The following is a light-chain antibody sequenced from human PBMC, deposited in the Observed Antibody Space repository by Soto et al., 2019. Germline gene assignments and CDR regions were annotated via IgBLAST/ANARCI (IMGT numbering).Light chain of an antibody. CDR3: QQRSNWPPEIIT. Sequence: EMGMKNSPATLAVSPGERAILSCRASHNVYNNLAWYQQKPGQAPRLLIYDASNRATGIPARFSGSGSGTDFTLTISSLEPEDFAVYYCQQRSNWPPEIITFCHVTRLEI. V-gene: IGKV3-11*01. J-gene: IGKJ5*01. CDR1: HNVYNN. CDR2: DAS.